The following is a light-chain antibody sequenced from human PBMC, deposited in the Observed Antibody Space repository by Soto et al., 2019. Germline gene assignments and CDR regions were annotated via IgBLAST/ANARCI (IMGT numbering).Light chain of an antibody. CDR1: QSVSSSF. J-gene: IGKJ1*01. V-gene: IGKV3-20*01. CDR2: AAS. CDR3: QQYGNSPQT. Sequence: IGCTKSAGTLSLSPGERATLSCRASQSVSSSFLAWYQQKPGQAPRLLIYAASSRATGIPDRFSGSGSGTDFTLTISRLEPEDFAVYYCQQYGNSPQTFGQGTKV.